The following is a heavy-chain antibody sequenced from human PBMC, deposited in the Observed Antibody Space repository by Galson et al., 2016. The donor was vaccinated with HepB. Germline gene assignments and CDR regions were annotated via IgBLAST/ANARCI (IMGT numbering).Heavy chain of an antibody. CDR3: TRNAGGYKFGD. Sequence: SVKVSCKASGYTFTNYAIHWVLQAPGQWLEWMGWINADNGNTKYSQKFQGRVTIIRDTSANIAYMELSSLISEDTAVYYCTRNAGGYKFGDWGQGTLVTVSS. V-gene: IGHV1-3*01. CDR2: INADNGNT. J-gene: IGHJ4*02. D-gene: IGHD5-24*01. CDR1: GYTFTNYA.